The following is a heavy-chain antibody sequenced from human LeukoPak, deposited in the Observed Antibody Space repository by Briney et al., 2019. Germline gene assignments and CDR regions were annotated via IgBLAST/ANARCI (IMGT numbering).Heavy chain of an antibody. Sequence: ASVKVSCKASGYTFTGYYMHWVRQAPGQGLEWMGRIIPILGIANYAQKFQGRVTITADKSTSTAYMELGSLRSEDTAVYYCARDGRSDSSGYYFPSIDYWGQGTLVTVSS. D-gene: IGHD3-22*01. CDR1: GYTFTGYY. J-gene: IGHJ4*02. CDR3: ARDGRSDSSGYYFPSIDY. CDR2: IIPILGIA. V-gene: IGHV1-69*04.